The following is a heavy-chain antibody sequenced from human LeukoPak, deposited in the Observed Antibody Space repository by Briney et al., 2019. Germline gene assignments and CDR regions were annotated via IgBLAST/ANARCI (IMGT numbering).Heavy chain of an antibody. J-gene: IGHJ6*03. CDR2: IYTSGST. Sequence: PSETLSLTCTVSGGSISSYYWSWIRQPAGKGLEWIGRIYTSGSTNYNPSLKSRVTMSVDTSKNQFSLKLSSVTAADTAVYYCARDRQQLVPWCYYYTDVWGKGTTVTVSS. CDR3: ARDRQQLVPWCYYYTDV. D-gene: IGHD6-13*01. V-gene: IGHV4-4*07. CDR1: GGSISSYY.